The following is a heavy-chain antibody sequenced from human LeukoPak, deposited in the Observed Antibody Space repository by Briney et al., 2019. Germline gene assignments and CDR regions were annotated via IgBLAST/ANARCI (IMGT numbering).Heavy chain of an antibody. CDR1: GYTFTGYY. CDR2: INPNSGGT. D-gene: IGHD3-10*01. Sequence: ASVKVSCKASGYTFTGYYMHWVRQAPGHGLEWMGWINPNSGGTNYAQKFQGWVTMTRDTSISTAYMELSRLRSDDTAVSYCASGRTVRFGELSDFDYWGQGTLVTVSS. V-gene: IGHV1-2*04. CDR3: ASGRTVRFGELSDFDY. J-gene: IGHJ4*02.